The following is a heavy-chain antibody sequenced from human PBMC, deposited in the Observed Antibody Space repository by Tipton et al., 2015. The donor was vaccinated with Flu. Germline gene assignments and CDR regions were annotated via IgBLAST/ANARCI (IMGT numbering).Heavy chain of an antibody. J-gene: IGHJ5*02. CDR3: ARRDYSNYVSEPKNWFDT. Sequence: TLSLTCLVSGGSIRSSTSYWGWIRQPPGKGLEWIGTIYSSGSTYYKASLKSRVTISVDTSKNQFSLKLTSVTAADTAVYYCARRDYSNYVSEPKNWFDTWGQGTLVTVSS. V-gene: IGHV4-39*01. CDR2: IYSSGST. D-gene: IGHD4-11*01. CDR1: GGSIRSSTSY.